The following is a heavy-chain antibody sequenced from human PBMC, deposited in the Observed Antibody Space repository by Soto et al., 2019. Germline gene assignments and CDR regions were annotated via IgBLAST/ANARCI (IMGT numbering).Heavy chain of an antibody. D-gene: IGHD3-9*01. V-gene: IGHV1-69*13. J-gene: IGHJ5*02. CDR3: ARDTDTIYTLASDP. CDR1: GGTFSSYA. Sequence: GASVKVSCKASGGTFSSYAISLVRQAPGQGLEWMGGIIPIFGTANYAQKFQGRVTITADESTSTAYMELSSLRSEDTAVYYCARDTDTIYTLASDPWGQGTLVTVSS. CDR2: IIPIFGTA.